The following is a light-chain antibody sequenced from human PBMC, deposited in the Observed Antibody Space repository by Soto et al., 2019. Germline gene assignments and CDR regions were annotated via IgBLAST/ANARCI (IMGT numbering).Light chain of an antibody. CDR3: CLSPGSLTWL. Sequence: QSALTQPASVSGSPGQSITISCTGTSSDVGGYNYVSWYQQHPGKAPKLVIYGVSYRPSGVSGRFSGSKFQNTASLTISGLQPEDEAEYYCCLSPGSLTWLFGGGTKLTVL. V-gene: IGLV2-14*01. J-gene: IGLJ3*02. CDR2: GVS. CDR1: SSDVGGYNY.